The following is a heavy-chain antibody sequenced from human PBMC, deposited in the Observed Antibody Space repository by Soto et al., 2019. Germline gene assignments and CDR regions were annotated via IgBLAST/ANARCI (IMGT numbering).Heavy chain of an antibody. J-gene: IGHJ6*02. D-gene: IGHD2-21*01. CDR1: GDTFSSYA. V-gene: IGHV1-69*08. CDR3: ARRRYCGYDCYHKHYYGMDV. CDR2: IITVLGTT. Sequence: QVQLVQSGAELKKTGSSVNVSCRASGDTFSSYAVNWVRQAPGRGLEWLGRIITVLGTTDYAQNFKGRVTITAEKSTKTVYMELSSLRSEDTAVYYCARRRYCGYDCYHKHYYGMDVWGQGTTVTVAS.